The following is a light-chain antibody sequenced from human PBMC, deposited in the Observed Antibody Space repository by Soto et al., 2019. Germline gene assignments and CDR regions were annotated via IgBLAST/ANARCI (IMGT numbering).Light chain of an antibody. CDR2: KAS. CDR3: QQYNSYSGA. V-gene: IGKV1-5*03. Sequence: DTPMTLSPATLSGSEGDRVTIPCRASQTISSWLAWYQQKPGKAPKLLIDKASTLKSGVPSRFSGSGSGTEFTLTIISLQPDDFATYYCQQYNSYSGAFAQGTKVDIK. J-gene: IGKJ1*01. CDR1: QTISSW.